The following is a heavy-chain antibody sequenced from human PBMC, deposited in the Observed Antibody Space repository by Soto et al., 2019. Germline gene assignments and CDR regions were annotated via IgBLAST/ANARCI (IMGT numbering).Heavy chain of an antibody. J-gene: IGHJ4*02. D-gene: IGHD1-26*01. CDR1: GGSISGYY. Sequence: QLQLQESGPGLVKPSETLSLTCAVSGGSISGYYWTWIRQPAGKGLEWVGSLFYGGTIDYNASLKSQLTISLDTSKNQFSLKLRSVNAADTAVYYCVRHSGLAPVYWGQGTLVTASS. CDR2: LFYGGTI. V-gene: IGHV4-39*01. CDR3: VRHSGLAPVY.